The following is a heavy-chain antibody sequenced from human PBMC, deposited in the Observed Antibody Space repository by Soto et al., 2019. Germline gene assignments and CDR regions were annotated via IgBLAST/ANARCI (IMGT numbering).Heavy chain of an antibody. CDR3: ARGRRIAARQGWFDP. CDR1: GGSFSGYY. J-gene: IGHJ5*02. V-gene: IGHV4-34*01. Sequence: PSETLSLTCAVYGGSFSGYYWSWIRQPPGKGLEWIGEINHSGSTNYNPSLKSRVTISVDTSKNQFSLKLSSVTAADTALYYCARGRRIAARQGWFDPWGQGTLVTVSS. CDR2: INHSGST. D-gene: IGHD6-6*01.